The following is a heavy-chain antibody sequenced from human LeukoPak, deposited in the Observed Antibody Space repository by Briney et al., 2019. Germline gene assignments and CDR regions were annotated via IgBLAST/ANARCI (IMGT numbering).Heavy chain of an antibody. CDR2: IYYSGST. CDR3: ARRSVYWYFDL. Sequence: SETLSLTCTVSGGSISSSSYYWGWIRQPPGKGLEWVGRIYYSGSTHYNPSLEGRVTISVDTSKNQFSLKLSSVTAADTAVYYCARRSVYWYFDLWGRGTLVTVSS. CDR1: GGSISSSSYY. D-gene: IGHD2-8*01. J-gene: IGHJ2*01. V-gene: IGHV4-39*01.